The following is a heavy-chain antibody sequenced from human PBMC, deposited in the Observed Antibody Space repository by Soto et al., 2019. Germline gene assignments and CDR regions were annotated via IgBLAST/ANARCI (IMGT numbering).Heavy chain of an antibody. CDR2: IYYSGST. CDR1: GGSISSGGYY. V-gene: IGHV4-31*03. CDR3: ARATIRGHQVEGQPPTSQTLDY. D-gene: IGHD1-26*01. Sequence: SETLSLTCTVSGGSISSGGYYWSWIRQHPGKGLEWIGYIYYSGSTHSSPSLKSRVTISVDTSKNQFFLRLTSVTAADTAVYYCARATIRGHQVEGQPPTSQTLDYWGQGILVTVSS. J-gene: IGHJ4*02.